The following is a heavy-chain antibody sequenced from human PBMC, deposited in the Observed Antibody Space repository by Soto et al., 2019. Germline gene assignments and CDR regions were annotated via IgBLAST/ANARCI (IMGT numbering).Heavy chain of an antibody. CDR3: ARYGYSSGWYLGTGMDV. Sequence: QVQLVQSGAEVKKPGASLKVSCQASGYSFSDYGIAWVRQAPGQGLAWVGWISTYNGNTNYAQKFQGRVTMTTDTSANTAYMELRNLRSDDTAMYYCARYGYSSGWYLGTGMDVWGQGTPVTVSS. J-gene: IGHJ6*02. CDR1: GYSFSDYG. V-gene: IGHV1-18*04. CDR2: ISTYNGNT. D-gene: IGHD6-19*01.